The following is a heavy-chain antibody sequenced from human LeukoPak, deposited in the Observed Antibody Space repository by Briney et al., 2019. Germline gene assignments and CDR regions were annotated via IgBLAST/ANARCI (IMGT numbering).Heavy chain of an antibody. CDR1: GYTFTGYF. CDR3: ARDGNFDC. D-gene: IGHD2-15*01. J-gene: IGHJ4*02. CDR2: INPKSGGT. V-gene: IGHV1-2*02. Sequence: ASVKVSCKASGYTFTGYFMHWVRQAPGQGLEWMGWINPKSGGTNYAQRFQGRVTMARDTSISTAYMELSSLRSDDTALYYCARDGNFDCWGQGTLVTVSS.